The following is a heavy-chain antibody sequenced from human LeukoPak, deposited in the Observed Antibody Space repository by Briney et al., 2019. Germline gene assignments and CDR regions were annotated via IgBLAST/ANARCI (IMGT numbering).Heavy chain of an antibody. D-gene: IGHD3-22*01. CDR3: AKDPYYYDSGSPYYFDY. J-gene: IGHJ4*02. V-gene: IGHV3-30*18. Sequence: GGSLRLSCAASGFTFSSYGMHWVRQAPGKGLEWVAVISYDGSNKYYADSVKGRFTISRDNSKNTLYLQMNSLRAEDTAVYYCAKDPYYYDSGSPYYFDYWGQGTLVTVSS. CDR2: ISYDGSNK. CDR1: GFTFSSYG.